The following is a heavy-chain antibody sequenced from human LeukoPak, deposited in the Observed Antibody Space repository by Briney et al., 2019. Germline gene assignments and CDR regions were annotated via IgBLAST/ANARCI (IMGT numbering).Heavy chain of an antibody. CDR2: ISSSGSTI. Sequence: PGGSLRLSCAASGFTFSDYYMSWIRQAPGKGLEWVSYISSSGSTIYYADSVKGRFTISRDNAKNSLYLQMNSLRAEDTAVYYCARFEEDGGTYYYGSGSFPWGKGTTVTVSS. CDR1: GFTFSDYY. D-gene: IGHD3-10*01. J-gene: IGHJ6*04. CDR3: ARFEEDGGTYYYGSGSFP. V-gene: IGHV3-11*04.